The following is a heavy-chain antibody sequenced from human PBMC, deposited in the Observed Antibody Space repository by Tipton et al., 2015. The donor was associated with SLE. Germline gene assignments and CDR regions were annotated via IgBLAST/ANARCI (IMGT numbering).Heavy chain of an antibody. D-gene: IGHD3-16*01. Sequence: RSLRLSCAASGFTFSSYGMHWVRQAPGKGLEWVAVIWYDGSNKYYADSVKGRFTISRDNAKNSLYLQMNSLRAEDTAVYYCARDLIKRGWDYWGQGTLVTVSS. V-gene: IGHV3-33*01. CDR2: IWYDGSNK. J-gene: IGHJ4*02. CDR1: GFTFSSYG. CDR3: ARDLIKRGWDY.